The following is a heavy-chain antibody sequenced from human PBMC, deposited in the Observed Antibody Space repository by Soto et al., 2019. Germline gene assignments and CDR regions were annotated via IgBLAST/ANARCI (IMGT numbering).Heavy chain of an antibody. CDR3: ARLPAYDILTGYHPADY. CDR1: GYTFTSYG. D-gene: IGHD3-9*01. CDR2: ISAYNGNT. V-gene: IGHV1-18*01. J-gene: IGHJ4*02. Sequence: QVQLVQSGAEVKKPGASVKVSCKASGYTFTSYGIIWVRQAPGQGLEWMGWISAYNGNTNYAQKLQGRVTMTTDTSTSTAYMELRSLRSDDTAVYYCARLPAYDILTGYHPADYWGQGTLVTVSS.